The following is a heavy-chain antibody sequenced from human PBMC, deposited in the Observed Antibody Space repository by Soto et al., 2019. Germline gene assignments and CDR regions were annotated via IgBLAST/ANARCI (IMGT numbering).Heavy chain of an antibody. D-gene: IGHD6-19*01. CDR1: GFTFSSYA. CDR2: ISYDGSNK. J-gene: IGHJ3*02. CDR3: AREDSSGWYGAFDI. Sequence: SGGSLRLSCAASGFTFSSYAMHWVRQAPGKGLEWVAVISYDGSNKYYADSVKGRFTISRDNSKNTLYLQMNSLRAEDTAVYYCAREDSSGWYGAFDIWGQGTMVTVSS. V-gene: IGHV3-30-3*01.